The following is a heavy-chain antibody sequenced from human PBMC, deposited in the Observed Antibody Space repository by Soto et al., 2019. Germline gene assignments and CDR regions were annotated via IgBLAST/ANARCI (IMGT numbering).Heavy chain of an antibody. CDR3: AKGAVGTMIVVVAYFDY. CDR1: GFTFSSYG. J-gene: IGHJ4*02. V-gene: IGHV3-30*18. CDR2: ISYDGSNK. D-gene: IGHD3-22*01. Sequence: GGSLRLSCAASGFTFSSYGMHWVRQAPGKGLEWVAVISYDGSNKYYADSVMGRFTISRDNSKNTLYLQMNSLRAEDTAVYYCAKGAVGTMIVVVAYFDYWGQGTLVTVSS.